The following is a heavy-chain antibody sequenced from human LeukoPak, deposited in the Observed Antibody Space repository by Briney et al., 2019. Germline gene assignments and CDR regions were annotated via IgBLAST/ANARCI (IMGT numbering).Heavy chain of an antibody. D-gene: IGHD3-10*01. CDR3: ARARSGPSAYFDY. Sequence: SETLSLTCAVYGGSFSDYYWSWIRQPPGKGLEWIGEINHSGSTNYNPSLKSRVTISVDTSKNQFSLKLSSVTAADTAVYYCARARSGPSAYFDYWGQGTLVTVSS. CDR1: GGSFSDYY. J-gene: IGHJ4*02. CDR2: INHSGST. V-gene: IGHV4-34*01.